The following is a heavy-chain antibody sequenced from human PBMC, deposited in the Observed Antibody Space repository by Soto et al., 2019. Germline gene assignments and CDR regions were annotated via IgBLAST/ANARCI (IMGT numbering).Heavy chain of an antibody. CDR2: IYATGTT. D-gene: IGHD1-1*01. CDR3: VRDGTKTLRDWFDT. CDR1: VASISGFY. V-gene: IGHV4-4*07. J-gene: IGHJ5*02. Sequence: SETLSLTCTFSVASISGFYWSCIRKSAGKGLEWIGRIYATGTTDYNPSLKSRVMMSVDTSKKQFSLKLRSVTAADTAVYYCVRDGTKTLRDWFDTWGKGSEVTVXS.